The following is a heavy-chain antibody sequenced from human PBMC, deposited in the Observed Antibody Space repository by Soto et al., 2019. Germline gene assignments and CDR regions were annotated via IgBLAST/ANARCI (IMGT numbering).Heavy chain of an antibody. CDR2: ISSDSLGT. J-gene: IGHJ4*02. CDR3: ARVRRGGLEPHFDY. Sequence: GGSLRLSCRASGFSFSSYSIDWVRQAPGKSLEWIASISSDSLGTYYAASVRGRFTVSRENGKNEVYLQMASLRGEDTGVYYCARVRRGGLEPHFDYWGPGTLVTVSS. D-gene: IGHD3-3*01. CDR1: GFSFSSYS. V-gene: IGHV3-48*01.